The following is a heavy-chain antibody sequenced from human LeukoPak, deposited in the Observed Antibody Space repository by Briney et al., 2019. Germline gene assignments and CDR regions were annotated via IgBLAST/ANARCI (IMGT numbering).Heavy chain of an antibody. V-gene: IGHV1-3*01. Sequence: ASVKVSCKASGFTFTDHAMQWVRQAPGQRLEWMGWINAGNANTKYSQQFQGRVTMTRNTSISTAYMELSSLRSEDTAVYYCARKIPGIAVSGGPRTTNWFDPWGQGTLVTVSS. CDR1: GFTFTDHA. D-gene: IGHD6-19*01. J-gene: IGHJ5*02. CDR3: ARKIPGIAVSGGPRTTNWFDP. CDR2: INAGNANT.